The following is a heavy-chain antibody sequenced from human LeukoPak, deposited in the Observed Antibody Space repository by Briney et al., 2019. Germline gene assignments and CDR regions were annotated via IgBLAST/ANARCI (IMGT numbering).Heavy chain of an antibody. CDR1: GFTFSSYE. CDR3: ARGSLHSAYGFDY. J-gene: IGHJ4*02. D-gene: IGHD5-12*01. CDR2: SSSSGSTI. Sequence: GGSLRLSCAASGFTFSSYEMNWVRQAPGKGLEWVSHSSSSGSTIYYAGSVKGRFTIARDNAKNSVYLQMNSLRAEDTAVYYCARGSLHSAYGFDYWGQGTLATVSS. V-gene: IGHV3-48*03.